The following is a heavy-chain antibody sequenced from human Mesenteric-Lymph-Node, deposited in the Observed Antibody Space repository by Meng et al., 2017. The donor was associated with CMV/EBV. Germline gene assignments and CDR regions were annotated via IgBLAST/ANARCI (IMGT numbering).Heavy chain of an antibody. CDR3: ARGAGARHIVVVIAMGAFDI. V-gene: IGHV1-46*01. Sequence: ASVKVSCKTFGYSFTNSYFHWVRQAPGQGLEWMARIDPSGESPTYAQNFQGRVTMTRDTSTTTVYMELSSLRSEDTAVYYCARGAGARHIVVVIAMGAFDIWGQGTMVTVSS. CDR1: GYSFTNSY. D-gene: IGHD2-21*01. CDR2: IDPSGESP. J-gene: IGHJ3*02.